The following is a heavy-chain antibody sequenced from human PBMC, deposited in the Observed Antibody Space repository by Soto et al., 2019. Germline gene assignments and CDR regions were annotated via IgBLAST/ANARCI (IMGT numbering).Heavy chain of an antibody. D-gene: IGHD3-10*01. CDR2: IIPMYGPA. J-gene: IGHJ5*02. CDR3: ARVTSMVRGVIDNWFDP. Sequence: QVPLVQSGAEVKKPGSSVTVSCKASGGTFSSYAIHWVRQAPGQGLEWMGGIIPMYGPAKYAQRFQGRVTITADESSTTVYMELTRRTSQDTAVYYCARVTSMVRGVIDNWFDPWGYGTVVTVSS. V-gene: IGHV1-69*01. CDR1: GGTFSSYA.